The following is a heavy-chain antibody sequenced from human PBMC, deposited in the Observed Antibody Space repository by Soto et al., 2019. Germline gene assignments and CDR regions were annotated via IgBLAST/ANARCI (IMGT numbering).Heavy chain of an antibody. D-gene: IGHD3-10*01. J-gene: IGHJ4*02. V-gene: IGHV1-69*01. CDR1: GGTFSSYA. CDR3: AMYYDGSGKYQGGTYFDY. Sequence: QVQLVQSGAEVKKPGSSVKVSCKASGGTFSSYAISWVRQAPGQGLEWMGGIISIFGTANYAQKFQGRVTITADESTTTAYMELSSLRSEDTAVYDCAMYYDGSGKYQGGTYFDYWGQGTLVTVSS. CDR2: IISIFGTA.